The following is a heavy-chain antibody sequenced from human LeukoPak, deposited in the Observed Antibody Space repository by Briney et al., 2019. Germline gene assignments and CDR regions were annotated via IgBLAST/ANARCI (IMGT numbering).Heavy chain of an antibody. CDR1: GFTVSGNY. Sequence: GGSLRLSCAVSGFTVSGNYMSWVRQAPGKGLEWVALIDNSGSTYYADSVKGRFTISRDNSNNTLYLQMSSLRSEDTAFYYCARAGRPYSFFFDYCGRGALVAVAS. V-gene: IGHV3-66*03. D-gene: IGHD1-26*01. CDR3: ARAGRPYSFFFDY. J-gene: IGHJ4*02. CDR2: IDNSGST.